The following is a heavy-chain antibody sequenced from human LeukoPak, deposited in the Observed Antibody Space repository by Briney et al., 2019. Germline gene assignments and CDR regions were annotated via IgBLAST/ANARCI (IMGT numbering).Heavy chain of an antibody. D-gene: IGHD5-18*01. J-gene: IGHJ5*02. CDR3: ARLVGGYSYGFWFDP. CDR2: IYYSGST. V-gene: IGHV4-39*01. Sequence: TTSETLSLTCTVSGGSISSSSYYWGWIRQPPGKGLEWIGSIYYSGSTYYNPSLKSRVTISVDTSKNQFSLKLSSVTAADTAVYYCARLVGGYSYGFWFDPWGQGTLVTVSS. CDR1: GGSISSSSYY.